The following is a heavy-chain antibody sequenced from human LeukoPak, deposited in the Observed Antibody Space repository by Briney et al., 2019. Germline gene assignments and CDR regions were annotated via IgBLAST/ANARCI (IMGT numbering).Heavy chain of an antibody. D-gene: IGHD2-2*01. CDR1: GGSISSSSYY. Sequence: SETLSLTCTVSGGSISSSSYYWGWIRQPPGKGLEWIGSIYYSGSTYYNPSLKSRVTISVDTSKNQFSLKLSSVTAADTAVYYCARAHQVVPAAIFDYWGQGTLVTVSS. V-gene: IGHV4-39*07. J-gene: IGHJ4*02. CDR2: IYYSGST. CDR3: ARAHQVVPAAIFDY.